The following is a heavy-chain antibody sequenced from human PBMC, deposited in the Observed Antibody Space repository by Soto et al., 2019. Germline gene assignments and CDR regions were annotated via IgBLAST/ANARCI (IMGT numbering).Heavy chain of an antibody. J-gene: IGHJ4*02. CDR2: IIPIFGTA. Sequence: RASVKVSFKASGGTFSSYAISWVRQAPGQGLEWMGGIIPIFGTANYAQKFQGRVTITADESTSTAYMELSSLRSEDTAVYYCARFVGEGPHDYYFDYWGQGTLVTVSS. CDR3: ARFVGEGPHDYYFDY. CDR1: GGTFSSYA. V-gene: IGHV1-69*13. D-gene: IGHD3-16*01.